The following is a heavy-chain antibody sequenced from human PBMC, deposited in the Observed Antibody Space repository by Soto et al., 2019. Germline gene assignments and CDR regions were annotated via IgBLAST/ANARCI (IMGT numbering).Heavy chain of an antibody. J-gene: IGHJ4*02. CDR1: GFTFSSYA. Sequence: EVKLLESGGGLVQPGGSLRLSCAASGFTFSSYAMSWVRQAPVKGLEWVSAVSGSGRSTYYADSVKGQFTISRDNSKNTLYLQMNTLRVEDTAVYYCAKRPTGGGYGDYYLDYWGQGTLVTV. CDR3: AKRPTGGGYGDYYLDY. V-gene: IGHV3-23*01. CDR2: VSGSGRST. D-gene: IGHD4-17*01.